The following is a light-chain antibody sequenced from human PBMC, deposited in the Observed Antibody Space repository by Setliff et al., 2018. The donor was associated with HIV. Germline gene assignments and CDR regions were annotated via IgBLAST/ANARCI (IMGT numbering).Light chain of an antibody. J-gene: IGLJ1*01. CDR2: DVS. CDR1: SSDIGGYNY. V-gene: IGLV2-14*01. CDR3: SSYTSSGTYV. Sequence: QSVLTQPASVSGSPGQQITISCTGTSSDIGGYNYVSWYQQHPGKAPKLMIYDVSKRPSGVSSRFSGSKSGNTASLTISGLQAEDEAAYYCSSYTSSGTYVFGTGTKVTVL.